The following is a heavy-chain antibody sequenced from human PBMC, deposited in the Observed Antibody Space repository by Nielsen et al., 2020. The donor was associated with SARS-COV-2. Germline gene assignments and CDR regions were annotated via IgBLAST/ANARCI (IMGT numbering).Heavy chain of an antibody. CDR1: GYSLTASW. Sequence: GESLKISCTGSGYSLTASWISWVRQMPGKALEWMGRIDPSDSYTNYSPSFQGHVTISADKSISTAYLQWSSLKASDTAMYYCARRGQWLVSDYWGQGTLVTVSS. CDR2: IDPSDSYT. J-gene: IGHJ4*02. D-gene: IGHD6-19*01. CDR3: ARRGQWLVSDY. V-gene: IGHV5-10-1*01.